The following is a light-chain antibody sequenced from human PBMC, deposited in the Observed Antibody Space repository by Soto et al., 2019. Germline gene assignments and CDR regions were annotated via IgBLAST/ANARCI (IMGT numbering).Light chain of an antibody. V-gene: IGLV2-11*01. Sequence: QSALTQPRSVSGSPGQSVTISCTGTSSDVGGYNYVSWYQQHPGKAPKLMISDVSKRPSGVPDRFSGSKSGNTASLTISGLQAGEEAESYRCAYGGSYPFGVFGGGSRRTVL. CDR3: CAYGGSYPFGV. J-gene: IGLJ3*02. CDR1: SSDVGGYNY. CDR2: DVS.